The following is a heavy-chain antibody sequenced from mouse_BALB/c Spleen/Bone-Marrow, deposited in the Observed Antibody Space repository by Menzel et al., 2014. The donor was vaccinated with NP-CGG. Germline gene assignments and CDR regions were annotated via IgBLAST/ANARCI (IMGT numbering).Heavy chain of an antibody. Sequence: VQLQQSGPELVKPGASVKVSCKASGYAFTNYNTNWVKQSHGKSLEWIGYIDPYSGGTNYNQKFRGKATLTVDKSSSTAYMHLNSLTSEDSAVYYCSRGVLAYFDYWGQGTTLTVSS. CDR2: IDPYSGGT. J-gene: IGHJ2*01. CDR1: GYAFTNYN. CDR3: SRGVLAYFDY. D-gene: IGHD2-14*01. V-gene: IGHV1S135*01.